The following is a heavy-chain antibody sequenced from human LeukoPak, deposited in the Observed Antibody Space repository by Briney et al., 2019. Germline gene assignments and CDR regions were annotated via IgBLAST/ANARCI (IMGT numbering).Heavy chain of an antibody. Sequence: GGSLRLSFAASGFTFRNAGMSGVRKAQGRGRGGVGVIKSKTDGGTKDYAAPVKGRFTISRDDSKNTLYPQMNSLKTKDTAVYYCTTDKPFGELYHYWGQGTLVTVSS. V-gene: IGHV3-15*01. CDR2: IKSKTDGGTK. CDR3: TTDKPFGELYHY. CDR1: GFTFRNAG. D-gene: IGHD3-10*01. J-gene: IGHJ4*02.